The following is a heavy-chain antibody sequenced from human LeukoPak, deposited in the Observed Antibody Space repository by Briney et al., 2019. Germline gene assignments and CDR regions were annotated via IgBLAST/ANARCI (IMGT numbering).Heavy chain of an antibody. D-gene: IGHD5-18*01. CDR1: GGSISSGGYY. J-gene: IGHJ3*02. CDR3: ASLGYSYGSGAFDI. CDR2: IYYSGNT. V-gene: IGHV4-39*07. Sequence: SQTLSLTCTVSGGSISSGGYYWGWIRQPPGKGLEWIGSIYYSGNTYDSPSLKSRVTISVDTSKNQFSLKLSSVTAADTAVYYCASLGYSYGSGAFDIWGQGTMVTVSS.